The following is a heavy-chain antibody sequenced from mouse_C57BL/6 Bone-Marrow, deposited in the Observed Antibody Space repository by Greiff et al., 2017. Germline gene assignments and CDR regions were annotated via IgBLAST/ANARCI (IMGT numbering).Heavy chain of an antibody. CDR1: GYAFSSSW. CDR3: ARQGLRRLYAMDY. J-gene: IGHJ4*01. V-gene: IGHV1-82*01. CDR2: IYPGDGDT. Sequence: VQLQQSGPELVKPGASVKISCKASGYAFSSSWMNWVKQRPGKGLEWIGRIYPGDGDTNYNGKFKGKATLTADKSSSTAYMQLSSLTSEDSAVYFCARQGLRRLYAMDYWGQGTSVTVSS. D-gene: IGHD2-4*01.